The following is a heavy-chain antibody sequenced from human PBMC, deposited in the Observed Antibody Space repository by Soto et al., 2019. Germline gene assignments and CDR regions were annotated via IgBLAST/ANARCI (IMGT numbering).Heavy chain of an antibody. D-gene: IGHD1-26*01. CDR1: GYSFTSLD. J-gene: IGHJ4*02. CDR2: MQPSTGRT. Sequence: QVQLVQSGAEVREPGASVKVSCKASGYSFTSLDINWVLQTAGQGLEWMGWMQPSTGRTGYAQKCQGRVTMTRDTSINPAYLELTSLTSGDTAFYYCARGVSAGVDYWGQGTRVTVSS. CDR3: ARGVSAGVDY. V-gene: IGHV1-8*01.